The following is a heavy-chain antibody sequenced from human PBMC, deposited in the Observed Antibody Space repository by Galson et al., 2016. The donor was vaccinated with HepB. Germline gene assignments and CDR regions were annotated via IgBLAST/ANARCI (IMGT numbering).Heavy chain of an antibody. CDR3: VRDLGAN. V-gene: IGHV3-30*03. J-gene: IGHJ4*02. Sequence: SLRLSCAASGFTFSSYGMHWVRQAPGKGLEWVAVISYDGNNKYYADSFKGRFTISRDNSKDTLYLQMNSLRAEDTAIYYCVRDLGANWGQGTLVTVSS. CDR1: GFTFSSYG. CDR2: ISYDGNNK.